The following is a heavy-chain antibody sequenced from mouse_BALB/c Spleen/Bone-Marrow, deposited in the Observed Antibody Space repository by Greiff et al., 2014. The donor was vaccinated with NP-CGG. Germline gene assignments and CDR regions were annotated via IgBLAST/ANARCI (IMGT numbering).Heavy chain of an antibody. V-gene: IGHV1-77*01. CDR1: GYTFTDYV. J-gene: IGHJ4*01. CDR2: IYPGSGST. CDR3: ARSPNWDPYYAVDS. Sequence: VQLQQSGPELVKPGASVKMSCKASGYTFTDYVISWVEQRTGQGLEWIGEIYPGSGSTYSNEKFKGKATLTADKSSNTAYMQLSSLTSEDSAVYFCARSPNWDPYYAVDSWGQGTSVTVSS. D-gene: IGHD4-1*01.